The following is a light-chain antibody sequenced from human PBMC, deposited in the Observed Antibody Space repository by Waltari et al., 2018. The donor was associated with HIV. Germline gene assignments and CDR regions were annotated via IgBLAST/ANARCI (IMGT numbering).Light chain of an antibody. V-gene: IGLV2-14*01. Sequence: QSALTQPASVSGSPGQSITISCDLNDNDYVSWYQRHPGDAPKVLIYEVTNRPSGLSNRFSGSKSGNTATLTISGLQPEDEADYFCTSYISGTSPVFGRGTRVTVL. CDR1: DLNDNDY. J-gene: IGLJ2*01. CDR2: EVT. CDR3: TSYISGTSPV.